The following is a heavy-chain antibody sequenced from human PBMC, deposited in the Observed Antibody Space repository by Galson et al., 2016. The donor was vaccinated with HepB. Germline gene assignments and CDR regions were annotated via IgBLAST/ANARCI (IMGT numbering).Heavy chain of an antibody. CDR2: XRGKVYXXTR. CDR1: GXXFGXXX. V-gene: IGHV3-49*03. CDR3: ARGXTVEGAKYYXDY. Sequence: SLXXXCAASGXXFGXXXMSXXXQAXXKGLXXVGXXRGKVYXXTRXYXASVXGRFTISRDDSKYIAYLQMNSLQTEDTAVYXXARGXTVEGAKYYXDYWGQXXLVXXSS. D-gene: IGHD4-23*01. J-gene: IGHJ4*02.